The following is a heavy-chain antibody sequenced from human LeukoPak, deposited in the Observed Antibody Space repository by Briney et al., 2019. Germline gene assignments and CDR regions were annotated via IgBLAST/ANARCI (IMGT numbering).Heavy chain of an antibody. CDR1: GFTFSSYG. CDR2: IWYDGSNK. Sequence: GGSLRLSCAASGFTFSSYGMHSVRQAPGKGLEWVAVIWYDGSNKYYADSVKGRFTISRDNSKNTLYLQMNSLRAEDTAVYYCAKDHSEITRFDYWGQGTLVTVSS. V-gene: IGHV3-33*06. J-gene: IGHJ4*02. CDR3: AKDHSEITRFDY. D-gene: IGHD1-20*01.